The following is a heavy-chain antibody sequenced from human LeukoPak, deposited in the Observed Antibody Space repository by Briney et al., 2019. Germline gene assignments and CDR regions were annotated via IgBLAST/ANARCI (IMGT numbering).Heavy chain of an antibody. J-gene: IGHJ4*02. Sequence: HPGGSLRLSCAASGVTLANYWMSWVRQAPGKGLELVANIKQDRSEKYYVDSVKGRFTISRDNAKNSLYLQMNSLRAEDTAVYYCARLREIPVFGVVTKSTSYFDYWGQGTLVTVSS. CDR2: IKQDRSEK. V-gene: IGHV3-7*01. D-gene: IGHD3-3*01. CDR1: GVTLANYW. CDR3: ARLREIPVFGVVTKSTSYFDY.